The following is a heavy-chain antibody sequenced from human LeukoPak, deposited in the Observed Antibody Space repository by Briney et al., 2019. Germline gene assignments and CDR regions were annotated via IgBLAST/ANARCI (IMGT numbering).Heavy chain of an antibody. J-gene: IGHJ4*02. D-gene: IGHD3-10*01. Sequence: ASVKVSCKASGYTFTSYGISWVRQAPGQGLEWMGWISAYNGNTNYAQKLQGRVTMTTDTSTSTAYMELRSLRSDDTAVYYCARERITMVRGVIITAEGLDYWGQGTLVAVSS. V-gene: IGHV1-18*01. CDR2: ISAYNGNT. CDR1: GYTFTSYG. CDR3: ARERITMVRGVIITAEGLDY.